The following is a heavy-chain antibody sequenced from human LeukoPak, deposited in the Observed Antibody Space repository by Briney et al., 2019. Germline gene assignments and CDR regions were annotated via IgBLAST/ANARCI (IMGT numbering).Heavy chain of an antibody. CDR2: IYYSGST. CDR3: ARRYCSGGSYYNRNAFDI. J-gene: IGHJ3*02. D-gene: IGHD2-15*01. V-gene: IGHV4-39*01. Sequence: PSETLSLTCTVSGGSISSSSYYWGWIRQPPGKGLEWIGSIYYSGSTYYNPSLKSRVTISVDTSKNQFSLKLSSVTAADTAVYYCARRYCSGGSYYNRNAFDIWGQGTMVTVSS. CDR1: GGSISSSSYY.